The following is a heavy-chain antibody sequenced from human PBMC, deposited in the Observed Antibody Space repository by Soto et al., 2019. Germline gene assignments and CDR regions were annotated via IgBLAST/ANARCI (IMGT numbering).Heavy chain of an antibody. D-gene: IGHD1-1*01. V-gene: IGHV3-23*01. CDR1: GFTFSSYS. CDR3: ARQIRPSDY. J-gene: IGHJ4*02. CDR2: ISGGGGTT. Sequence: PGGSLRLSCAASGFTFSSYSMSWVRQAPGKGLEWVSGISGGGGTTYYADSVKGRFTISRDNSKNTLYLQMNSLRAEDTALYYCARQIRPSDYWGQGTLVTVSS.